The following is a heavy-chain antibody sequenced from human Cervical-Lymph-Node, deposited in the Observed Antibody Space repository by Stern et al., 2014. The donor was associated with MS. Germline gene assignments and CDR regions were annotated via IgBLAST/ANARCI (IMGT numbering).Heavy chain of an antibody. V-gene: IGHV4-30-4*01. CDR2: LHNSGTT. Sequence: QVQLQESGPGLVKPSQTLSLTCAVTGGSISSAEYYWSWIRQSPGQGLEWIGYLHNSGTTYYNPSLNSRVIPSDDPSKNPFSRKLRSVTAADTAVYYCSRDADGYSLVFGYWGRGTLVTVSS. D-gene: IGHD5-24*01. J-gene: IGHJ4*02. CDR1: GGSISSAEYY. CDR3: SRDADGYSLVFGY.